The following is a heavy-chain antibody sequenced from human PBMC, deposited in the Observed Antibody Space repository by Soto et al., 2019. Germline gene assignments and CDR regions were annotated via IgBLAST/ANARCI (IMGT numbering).Heavy chain of an antibody. V-gene: IGHV5-51*01. CDR3: ARTRSPQYFYYGMDV. CDR2: IYPDDSDI. D-gene: IGHD2-2*01. Sequence: GESLKISCKVSGYSFTKYWIGWVRQMPGKGLEWMGIIYPDDSDIRYSPSFQGQVTISADKSISTAYLQWSSLKASDSAMYYCARTRSPQYFYYGMDVWGQGTTVTVSS. CDR1: GYSFTKYW. J-gene: IGHJ6*02.